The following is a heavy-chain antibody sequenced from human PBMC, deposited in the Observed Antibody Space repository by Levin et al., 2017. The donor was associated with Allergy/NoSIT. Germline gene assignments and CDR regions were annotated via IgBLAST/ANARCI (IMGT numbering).Heavy chain of an antibody. CDR2: IDTAGET. Sequence: GESLKISCAASGFPFSSYDMHWVRQAPGKGLEWLSAIDTAGETYYPGAVRGRFTISRENAKNSLYLQINSLRAGDPAVYFCVREAGGDSNIDPFDHWGQGTLVTVSS. CDR3: VREAGGDSNIDPFDH. D-gene: IGHD4-11*01. V-gene: IGHV3-13*01. J-gene: IGHJ4*02. CDR1: GFPFSSYD.